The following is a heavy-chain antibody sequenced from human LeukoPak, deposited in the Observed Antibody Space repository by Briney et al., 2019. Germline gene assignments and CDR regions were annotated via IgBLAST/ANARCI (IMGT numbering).Heavy chain of an antibody. V-gene: IGHV3-23*01. CDR2: ISGSGGST. D-gene: IGHD4-17*01. CDR1: GFTFSSYA. Sequence: GRSLRLSCAASGFTFSSYAMSWVRQAPGKGLEWVSAISGSGGSTYYADSVKGRFTISRDNSKNTLYLQMNSLRAEDTAVYYCAKGGTTVTTSGGYDYWGQGTLVTVSS. J-gene: IGHJ4*02. CDR3: AKGGTTVTTSGGYDY.